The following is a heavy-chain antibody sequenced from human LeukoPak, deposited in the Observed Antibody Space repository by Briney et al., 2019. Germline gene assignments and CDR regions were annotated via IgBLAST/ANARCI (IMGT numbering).Heavy chain of an antibody. CDR2: ISGSGGST. CDR3: ARDNHDFWSGLDY. Sequence: GGSLRLSCAASGFTFSSYAMSWVRQAPGKGLEWVSTISGSGGSTYYADSVKGRFTISRDNSKNTLYLQMNSLRAEDTAVYYCARDNHDFWSGLDYWGQGTLVTVSS. V-gene: IGHV3-23*01. D-gene: IGHD3-3*01. CDR1: GFTFSSYA. J-gene: IGHJ4*02.